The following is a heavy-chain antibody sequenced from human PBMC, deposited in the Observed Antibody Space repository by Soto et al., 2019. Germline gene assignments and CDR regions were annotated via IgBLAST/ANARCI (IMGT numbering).Heavy chain of an antibody. CDR1: GDTFTTNS. Sequence: QVQLVQSGAEVKKPGSSVKVSCKASGDTFTTNSLNWVLQAPGQGLEWMGGIIPVVGTTKYAQKYQDSVTIIGNKSTNAASMELSSLRSDDTAVYYCARGLLYATSYFDYWGQGTPVTVSS. CDR3: ARGLLYATSYFDY. V-gene: IGHV1-69*06. J-gene: IGHJ4*02. D-gene: IGHD2-2*01. CDR2: IIPVVGTT.